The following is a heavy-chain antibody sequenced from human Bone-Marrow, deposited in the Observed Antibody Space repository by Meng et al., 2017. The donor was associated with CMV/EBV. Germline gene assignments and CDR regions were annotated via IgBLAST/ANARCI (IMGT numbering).Heavy chain of an antibody. D-gene: IGHD1-20*01. CDR2: IWYDGSNK. V-gene: IGHV3-30*02. Sequence: GESLKISCAASGFTFSSYAMHWVRQAPGKGLEWVAFIWYDGSNKYYVDSVKGRFTISRDNSKNTVYLQMNSLRAEDTVVYYCAKSLNWNELDSWGQGTLVTVSS. CDR1: GFTFSSYA. J-gene: IGHJ4*02. CDR3: AKSLNWNELDS.